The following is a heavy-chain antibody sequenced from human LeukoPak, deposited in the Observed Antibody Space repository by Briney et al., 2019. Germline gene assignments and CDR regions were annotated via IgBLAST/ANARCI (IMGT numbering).Heavy chain of an antibody. CDR2: ISWNSGSI. V-gene: IGHV3-9*01. CDR1: GFTFDDYA. J-gene: IGHJ4*02. CDR3: ARHLSGVTGYTYGRGIDY. Sequence: GGSLRLSCAASGFTFDDYAMHWVRQAPGKGLEWVSGISWNSGSIGYADSVKGRFTISRDNAKKSLYLQMNSLRAEDTAVYYCARHLSGVTGYTYGRGIDYWGQGTLVTVSS. D-gene: IGHD5-18*01.